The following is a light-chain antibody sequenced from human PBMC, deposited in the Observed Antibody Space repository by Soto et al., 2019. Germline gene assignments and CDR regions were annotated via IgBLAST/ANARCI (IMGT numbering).Light chain of an antibody. CDR2: GAS. CDR3: QQYDRWPVT. Sequence: EVVMTQSPATLSVSPGERVTFSCRASQSVTNNLAWYQHKPGQSPRLLISGASTGASDIPPRFSGGGSGTEFTLTIDSLQSEDCAVYYCQQYDRWPVTFGGGTNVDIK. V-gene: IGKV3-15*01. J-gene: IGKJ4*01. CDR1: QSVTNN.